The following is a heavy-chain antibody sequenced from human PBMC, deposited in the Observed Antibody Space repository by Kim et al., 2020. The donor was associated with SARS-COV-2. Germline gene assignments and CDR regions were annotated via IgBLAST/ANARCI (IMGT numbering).Heavy chain of an antibody. CDR3: ARGSRTLKDIVVVPAAHDAFDI. D-gene: IGHD2-2*01. CDR2: IWYDGSNK. Sequence: GGSLRLSCAASGFTFSSYGMHWVRQAPGKGLEWVAVIWYDGSNKYYADSVKGRFTISRDNSKNTLYLQMNSLRAEDTAVYYCARGSRTLKDIVVVPAAHDAFDIWGQGTMVTVSS. J-gene: IGHJ3*02. V-gene: IGHV3-33*01. CDR1: GFTFSSYG.